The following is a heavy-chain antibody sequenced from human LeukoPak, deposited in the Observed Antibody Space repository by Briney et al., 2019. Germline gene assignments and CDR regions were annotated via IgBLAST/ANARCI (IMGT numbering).Heavy chain of an antibody. D-gene: IGHD3-22*01. CDR3: ARASSGYGFYSNY. V-gene: IGHV3-69-1*02. CDR2: INSSTTI. Sequence: AGGSLRLSCVASGFTFSDYYMNWVPQAPGKGLEWVSSINSSTTIDYADSVKGRFTISRDNAKNSLYLQMDSLRAEDTAVYYCARASSGYGFYSNYWGQGTLVTVSS. CDR1: GFTFSDYY. J-gene: IGHJ4*02.